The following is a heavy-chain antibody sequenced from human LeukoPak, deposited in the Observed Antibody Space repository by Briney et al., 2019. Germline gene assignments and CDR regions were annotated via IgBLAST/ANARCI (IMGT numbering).Heavy chain of an antibody. CDR1: GGSFSGYY. V-gene: IGHV4-34*01. Sequence: SETLSLTCAVYGGSFSGYYWSWIRQPPGKGLEWIGEINHSGSTNYNPSLKSRVTISVDTSKNQFSLKLSSVTAADTAVYYCARGARVYNWNYARNWFDPWGQGTLVTVS. D-gene: IGHD1-7*01. CDR3: ARGARVYNWNYARNWFDP. J-gene: IGHJ5*02. CDR2: INHSGST.